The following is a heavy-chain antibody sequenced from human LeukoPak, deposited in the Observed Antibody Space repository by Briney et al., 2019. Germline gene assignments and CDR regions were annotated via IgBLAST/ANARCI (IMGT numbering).Heavy chain of an antibody. CDR3: ARDLVDIVVVVAADKDAFDI. D-gene: IGHD2-15*01. CDR2: IYYSGST. V-gene: IGHV4-39*07. Sequence: SETLSLTCTVSGGSISSSSYYWGWIRLPPGKGLEWIGSIYYSGSTYYNPSLKSRVTISVDTSKNQFSLKLSSVTAADTAVYYCARDLVDIVVVVAADKDAFDIWGQGTMVTVSS. J-gene: IGHJ3*02. CDR1: GGSISSSSYY.